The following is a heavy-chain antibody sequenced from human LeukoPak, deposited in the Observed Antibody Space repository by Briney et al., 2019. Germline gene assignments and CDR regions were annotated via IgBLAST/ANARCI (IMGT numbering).Heavy chain of an antibody. CDR1: GYTFTGYY. V-gene: IGHV1-2*02. D-gene: IGHD3-16*01. CDR2: INPNSGGT. Sequence: ASVKVSCKASGYTFTGYYMHWVRQAPGQGLEWMGWINPNSGGTNYAQKFQGRVTMTRDTSISTAYMELSRLRSDDTAVYYCARDLGAKEYYYYYYMDVWGKGTTVTVSS. CDR3: ARDLGAKEYYYYYYMDV. J-gene: IGHJ6*03.